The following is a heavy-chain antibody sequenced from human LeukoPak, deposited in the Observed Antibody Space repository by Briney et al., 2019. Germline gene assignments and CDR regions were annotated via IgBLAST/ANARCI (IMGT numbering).Heavy chain of an antibody. J-gene: IGHJ3*02. CDR3: ARVNTIFGVVTSDAFDI. CDR1: GGSISSGDYY. CDR2: IYYSGST. V-gene: IGHV4-30-4*08. Sequence: SETLSLTCTVSGGSISSGDYYWSWIRQPPGKGLEWIGYIYYSGSTYYNPSLKSRVTISVDTSKNQFSLKLSSVTAADTAVYYCARVNTIFGVVTSDAFDIWGQRTMVTVSS. D-gene: IGHD3-3*01.